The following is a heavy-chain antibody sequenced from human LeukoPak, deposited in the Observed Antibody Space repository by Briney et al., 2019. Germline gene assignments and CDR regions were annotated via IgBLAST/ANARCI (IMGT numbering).Heavy chain of an antibody. CDR3: ASEGPDSSGYYLGY. CDR2: ISAYNGNT. D-gene: IGHD3-22*01. V-gene: IGHV1-18*01. J-gene: IGHJ4*02. CDR1: GYTFTSYG. Sequence: ASVKVSCKASGYTFTSYGISWVRQAPGQGLEWMGWISAYNGNTNCAQKLQGRVTMTTDTSTSTAYMELRSLRSDDTAVYYCASEGPDSSGYYLGYWGQGTLVTVSS.